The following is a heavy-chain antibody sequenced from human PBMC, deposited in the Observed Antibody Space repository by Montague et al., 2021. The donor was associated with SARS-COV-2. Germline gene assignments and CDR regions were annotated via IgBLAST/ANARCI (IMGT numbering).Heavy chain of an antibody. D-gene: IGHD2-2*01. CDR1: GGSFSGYY. CDR3: ARIAYRLLFIASYYGMDV. Sequence: SETLSLTCAVSGGSFSGYYWCWIRQPPGKGLEWIGEISHSGSTNYNPSLQSRLTISIVTTKNQYSLKLITVIAAATTVYYCARIAYRLLFIASYYGMDVWGQGTTVTVSS. V-gene: IGHV4-34*01. CDR2: ISHSGST. J-gene: IGHJ6*02.